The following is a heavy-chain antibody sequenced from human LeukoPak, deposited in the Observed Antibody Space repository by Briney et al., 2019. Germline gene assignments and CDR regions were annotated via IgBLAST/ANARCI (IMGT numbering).Heavy chain of an antibody. V-gene: IGHV1-18*01. J-gene: IGHJ6*02. D-gene: IGHD7-27*01. CDR1: GYTFTSYG. Sequence: GASVKVSCKASGYTFTSYGISWVRQAPGQGLEWMGWISAYNGNTNYAQKLQGRVTMTIDTSTSTAYMELRSLRSDDTAVYYCARDLAGDDIYYYGMDVWGQGTTVTVSS. CDR3: ARDLAGDDIYYYGMDV. CDR2: ISAYNGNT.